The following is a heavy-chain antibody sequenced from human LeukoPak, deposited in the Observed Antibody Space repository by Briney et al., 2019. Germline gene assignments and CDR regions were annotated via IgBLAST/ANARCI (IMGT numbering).Heavy chain of an antibody. CDR2: IKSKTDGGTT. J-gene: IGHJ4*02. Sequence: GGSLRLSCAASGFTFSDYYMSWIRQAPGKGLEWVGRIKSKTDGGTTDYAAPVKGRFTISRDDSKNTLDLQMNSPRIEDTAVYYCTTVGRNGVWWGQGTLVTVSS. D-gene: IGHD2-8*01. V-gene: IGHV3-15*01. CDR3: TTVGRNGVW. CDR1: GFTFSDYY.